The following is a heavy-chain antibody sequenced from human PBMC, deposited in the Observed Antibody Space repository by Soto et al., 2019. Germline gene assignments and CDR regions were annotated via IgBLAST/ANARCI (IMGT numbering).Heavy chain of an antibody. CDR3: ARERYYDILTGYYSARNFDY. CDR2: ISSSSSTI. D-gene: IGHD3-9*01. Sequence: GGSLRLSCAASGFTFSSYSMNWVRQAPGKGLEWVSYISSSSSTIYYADSVKGRFTISRDNAKNSLYLQMNSLRAEDTAVYYCARERYYDILTGYYSARNFDYWGQGTLVTVSS. J-gene: IGHJ4*02. CDR1: GFTFSSYS. V-gene: IGHV3-48*01.